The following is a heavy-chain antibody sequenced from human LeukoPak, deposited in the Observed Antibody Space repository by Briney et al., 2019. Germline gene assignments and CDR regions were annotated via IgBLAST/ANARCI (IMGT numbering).Heavy chain of an antibody. CDR3: ARQISLSGSSVWFDP. CDR1: GGSISSYY. CDR2: IYTSGST. Sequence: PSETLSLTCTVSGGSISSYYWSWIRQPAGKGLEWIGRIYTSGSTNYNPSLKSRVTMSVDTSKNQFSLKLSSVTAADTAVYYCARQISLSGSSVWFDPWGQGTLVTVSS. D-gene: IGHD6-6*01. V-gene: IGHV4-4*07. J-gene: IGHJ5*02.